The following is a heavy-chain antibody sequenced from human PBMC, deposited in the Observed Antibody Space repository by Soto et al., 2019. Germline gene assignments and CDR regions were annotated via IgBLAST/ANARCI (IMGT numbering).Heavy chain of an antibody. CDR1: GGSINNYY. D-gene: IGHD3-22*01. J-gene: IGHJ4*02. Sequence: QVQLQESGPGLVKPSETLSLTCSISGGSINNYYWSWIRQPPGKGLEWIGYIYFSGSTNYNPSLKSRVTIPIDTSKNQVSLMLSSVTAADTAVYYCARCRGYDTSGFYYLDSWGQGTLVTVSS. CDR2: IYFSGST. CDR3: ARCRGYDTSGFYYLDS. V-gene: IGHV4-59*01.